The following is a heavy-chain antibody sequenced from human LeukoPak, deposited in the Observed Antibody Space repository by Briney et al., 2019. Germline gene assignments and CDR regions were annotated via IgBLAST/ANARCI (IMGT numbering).Heavy chain of an antibody. CDR2: IISKANSYAT. Sequence: GGSLKLSCAASAFTFSDSAMHWVRQASGKGLEWVGRIISKANSYATAYAASVEGRFTISRDDSKNTAYLQMDSLKTEDTAVYYCTRHVMDFWGQGTLVTVSS. CDR1: AFTFSDSA. V-gene: IGHV3-73*01. D-gene: IGHD3-16*01. CDR3: TRHVMDF. J-gene: IGHJ4*02.